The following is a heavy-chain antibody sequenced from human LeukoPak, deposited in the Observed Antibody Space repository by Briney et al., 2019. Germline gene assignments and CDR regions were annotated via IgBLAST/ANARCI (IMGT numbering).Heavy chain of an antibody. Sequence: ASLKVSCKASGGTFSSYAIGWVRQAPGQGLEWMGRIIPIFGIANYAQKFQGRVTITADKSTSTAYMEVSSLRSEDTAVYYCARDSSGITGSNLDYWGQGTLVTVSS. CDR1: GGTFSSYA. D-gene: IGHD1-20*01. V-gene: IGHV1-69*04. CDR2: IIPIFGIA. J-gene: IGHJ4*02. CDR3: ARDSSGITGSNLDY.